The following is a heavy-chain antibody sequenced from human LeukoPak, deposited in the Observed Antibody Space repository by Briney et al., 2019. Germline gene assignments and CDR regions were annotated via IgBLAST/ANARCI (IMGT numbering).Heavy chain of an antibody. V-gene: IGHV3-48*01. CDR1: GFTFSNYG. D-gene: IGHD6-6*01. CDR2: ISSNTRII. Sequence: AGGSLRLSCAAYGFTFSNYGMNWVRQTPGKGLEWVSYISSNTRIIDYADSVKGRFTISRDNAKNSLYLRMNSLRAEDTAVYYCARGGAARPDYWGQGTLLTVSS. J-gene: IGHJ4*02. CDR3: ARGGAARPDY.